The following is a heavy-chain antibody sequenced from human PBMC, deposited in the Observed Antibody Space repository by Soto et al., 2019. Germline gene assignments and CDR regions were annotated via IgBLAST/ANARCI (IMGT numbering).Heavy chain of an antibody. J-gene: IGHJ3*02. CDR2: VLVAGST. V-gene: IGHV3-23*01. D-gene: IGHD2-8*02. CDR3: AKATATGGGAFDI. CDR1: RYTCSSYD. Sequence: GGSLGLSSAVSRYTCSSYDMSWVRLAPGKGLEWVSTVLVAGSTHYPDSVKGRFTISRDNSKNTLFLQMNSLTAGDTAVDYCAKATATGGGAFDICVKGTMVTVSS.